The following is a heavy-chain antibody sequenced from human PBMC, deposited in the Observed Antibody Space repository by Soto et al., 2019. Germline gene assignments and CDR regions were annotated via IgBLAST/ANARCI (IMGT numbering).Heavy chain of an antibody. CDR2: IRSKAYGGTT. CDR3: TRDYDGFDY. V-gene: IGHV3-49*04. Sequence: QTGGSLRLSCTASGFTFGDYAMSWVRQAPGKGLEWVGFIRSKAYGGTTEYAASVKGRFTISRDDSKSIAYLQMNSLKTEDTAVYYCTRDYDGFDYWGQGTLVTVSS. J-gene: IGHJ4*02. CDR1: GFTFGDYA. D-gene: IGHD5-12*01.